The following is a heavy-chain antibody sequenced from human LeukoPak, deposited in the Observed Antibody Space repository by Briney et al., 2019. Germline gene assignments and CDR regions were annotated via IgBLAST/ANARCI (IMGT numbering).Heavy chain of an antibody. Sequence: ASVKVSCKASGYTFTSYGISWVRQAPGQGLEWMGRIIPILGIANYAQKFQGRVTITADKSTSTAYMELSSLRSEDTAVYYCARDVPPNYYDSSGYYYRDYWGQGTLVTVSS. CDR1: GYTFTSYG. J-gene: IGHJ4*02. CDR2: IIPILGIA. D-gene: IGHD3-22*01. V-gene: IGHV1-69*04. CDR3: ARDVPPNYYDSSGYYYRDY.